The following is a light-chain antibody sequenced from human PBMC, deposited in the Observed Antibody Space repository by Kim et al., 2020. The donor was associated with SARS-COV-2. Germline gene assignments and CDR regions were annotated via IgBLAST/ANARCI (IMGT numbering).Light chain of an antibody. V-gene: IGLV3-1*01. J-gene: IGLJ2*01. CDR3: QAWDSTTAYL. CDR1: KLGDKY. Sequence: SYELTQPPSVSVSPGQTASITCSGDKLGDKYACWYQQKPGQSPVLVIYQDSERPSGIPERFSGSNSGNTATLTISGTQAMDEADYYCQAWDSTTAYLFGG. CDR2: QDS.